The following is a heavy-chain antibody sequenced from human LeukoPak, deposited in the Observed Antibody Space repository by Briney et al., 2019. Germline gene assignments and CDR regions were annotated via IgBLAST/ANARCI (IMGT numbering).Heavy chain of an antibody. CDR1: GGSISSGSYY. J-gene: IGHJ6*03. CDR3: ARMHYDFWSGYRLDTGISRALYYYYMDV. CDR2: IYTSGST. Sequence: SETLSLTCTVSGGSISSGSYYWSWIRQPAGKGLEWIGRIYTSGSTNYNPSLKSRVTMSVDTSKNQFSLKLSSVTAADTAVYYCARMHYDFWSGYRLDTGISRALYYYYMDVWGKGTTVTVSS. V-gene: IGHV4-61*02. D-gene: IGHD3-3*01.